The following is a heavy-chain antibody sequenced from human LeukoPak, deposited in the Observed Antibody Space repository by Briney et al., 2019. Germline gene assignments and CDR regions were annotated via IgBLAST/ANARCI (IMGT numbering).Heavy chain of an antibody. J-gene: IGHJ4*02. CDR1: GFTFSSYA. Sequence: GRSLRLSCAASGFTFSSYAMHWVRQAPGKGLEWVAVISYDGSNKYYADSVKGRFTTSRDNSKNTLYLQMNSLRAEDTAVYYCANGPRHCSSTSCYGGYWGQGTLVTVSS. D-gene: IGHD2-2*01. CDR2: ISYDGSNK. CDR3: ANGPRHCSSTSCYGGY. V-gene: IGHV3-30-3*01.